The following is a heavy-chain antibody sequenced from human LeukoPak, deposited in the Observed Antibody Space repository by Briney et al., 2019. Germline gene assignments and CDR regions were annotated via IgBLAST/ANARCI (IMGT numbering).Heavy chain of an antibody. CDR2: ISGSGGST. CDR1: GFTFSSYG. J-gene: IGHJ4*02. V-gene: IGHV3-23*01. Sequence: PGRSLRLSCAASGFTFSSYGMHWVRQAPGKGLEWVSAISGSGGSTYYADSVKGRFTISRDNSKNTLYLQMNSLRAEDTAVYYCAKNVVVVAASLVRFDYWGQGTLVTVSS. CDR3: AKNVVVVAASLVRFDY. D-gene: IGHD2-15*01.